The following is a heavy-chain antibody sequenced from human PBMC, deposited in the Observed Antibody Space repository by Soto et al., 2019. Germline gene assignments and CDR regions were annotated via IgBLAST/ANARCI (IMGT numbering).Heavy chain of an antibody. D-gene: IGHD6-19*01. CDR2: INSDGSST. CDR1: GFTFSSYW. V-gene: IGHV3-74*01. J-gene: IGHJ4*02. Sequence: PGGSLRLSCAASGFTFSSYWMHWVRQAPGKGLVWVSRINSDGSSTSYADSVKGRFTISRDNAKNTLYLQMNSLRAEDTAVYYCARAHQAYYIAVAGHYWGQGTLVTVSS. CDR3: ARAHQAYYIAVAGHY.